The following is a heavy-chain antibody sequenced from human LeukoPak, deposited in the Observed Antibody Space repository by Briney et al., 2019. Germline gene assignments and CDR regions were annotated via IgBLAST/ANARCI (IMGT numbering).Heavy chain of an antibody. CDR3: ARDQGDASGWFFDY. J-gene: IGHJ4*02. CDR2: IALDGSRK. D-gene: IGHD6-19*01. V-gene: IGHV3-30*03. CDR1: GFTFSHHP. Sequence: GGSLRLSCAASGFTFSHHPIHWVRQAPGKGLEWVTVIALDGSRKIYADSVKGRFTISRDNSKNTVSLQMNSLGVEDTAVYYCARDQGDASGWFFDYWGQGARVIVSS.